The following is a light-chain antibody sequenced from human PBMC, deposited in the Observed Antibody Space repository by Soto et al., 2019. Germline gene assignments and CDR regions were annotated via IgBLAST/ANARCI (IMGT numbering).Light chain of an antibody. J-gene: IGKJ1*01. CDR3: HQRFNWPQT. Sequence: EIFWTQSPATLCLSPGERATLSCWASQSVSNFLAWYQQKPGQAPRLLIYDTSNRATGIPARFSGSGSGTGFTLTICSLEPEDFAVYYCHQRFNWPQTFGQGTKVDIK. V-gene: IGKV3-11*01. CDR2: DTS. CDR1: QSVSNF.